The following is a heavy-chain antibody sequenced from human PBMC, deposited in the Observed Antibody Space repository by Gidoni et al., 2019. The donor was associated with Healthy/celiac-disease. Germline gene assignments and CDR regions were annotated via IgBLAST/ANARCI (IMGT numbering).Heavy chain of an antibody. CDR1: GFTFSSYG. CDR2: ISHDGSNK. D-gene: IGHD1-26*01. Sequence: QVQLVESGGGVVQPGRSLRLSCAASGFTFSSYGTHWVRQAPGKGLEWVAVISHDGSNKYYGDSVKGRFTISRDNSKNTLYLQMNSLRTEDTALYYCAKDIVRVSGSYYGGPDYWGQGSLVTVSS. J-gene: IGHJ4*02. CDR3: AKDIVRVSGSYYGGPDY. V-gene: IGHV3-30*18.